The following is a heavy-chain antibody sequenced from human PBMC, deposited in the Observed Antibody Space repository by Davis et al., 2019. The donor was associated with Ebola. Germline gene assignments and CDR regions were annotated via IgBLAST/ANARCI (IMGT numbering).Heavy chain of an antibody. Sequence: GESLKISCAASGFTFSNAWMSWVRQAPGKVLEWVGRIKSKTDGGTTDYAAPVKGRFTISRDDSKNTLYLQMNSLKTEDTAVYYCTTDAIVVVVAATINFDYWGQGTLVTVSS. CDR2: IKSKTDGGTT. CDR1: GFTFSNAW. J-gene: IGHJ4*02. CDR3: TTDAIVVVVAATINFDY. D-gene: IGHD2-15*01. V-gene: IGHV3-15*01.